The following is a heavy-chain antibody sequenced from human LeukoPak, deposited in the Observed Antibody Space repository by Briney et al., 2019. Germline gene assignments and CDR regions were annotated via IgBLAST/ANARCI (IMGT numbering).Heavy chain of an antibody. CDR3: ARGGKRTYYYGSGLSWFDP. CDR2: VSSSSTYI. D-gene: IGHD3-10*01. CDR1: GFTFSNYS. J-gene: IGHJ5*02. Sequence: GGSLRLSCAASGFTFSNYSMNWVRQAPGKGLEWVSSVSSSSTYIYYAASVKGRFTISRDNAKNSLYLQMNSLRAEDTAVYYRARGGKRTYYYGSGLSWFDPWGQGTLVTVSS. V-gene: IGHV3-21*01.